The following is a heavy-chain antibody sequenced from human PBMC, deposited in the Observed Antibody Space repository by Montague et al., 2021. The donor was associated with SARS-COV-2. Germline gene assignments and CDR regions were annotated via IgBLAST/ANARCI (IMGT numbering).Heavy chain of an antibody. Sequence: SETLSLTCTVSGGSISSYYWNWIRETPGKGLEWIGYIYYSGTTNYNPSXXSRVTISLDTPKNQFSLNLNSVTAADTAIYYCARDQAAKISFKGAFDIWGQGRMVTASS. CDR2: IYYSGTT. D-gene: IGHD3-3*01. V-gene: IGHV4-59*01. CDR1: GGSISSYY. CDR3: ARDQAAKISFKGAFDI. J-gene: IGHJ3*02.